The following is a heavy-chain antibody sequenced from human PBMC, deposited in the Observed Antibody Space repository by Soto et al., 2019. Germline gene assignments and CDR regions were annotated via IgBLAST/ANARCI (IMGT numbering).Heavy chain of an antibody. CDR3: WKDVHLGQHAV. CDR2: IYFSGRT. D-gene: IGHD1-1*01. CDR1: GGSVSGGSYY. J-gene: IGHJ6*02. V-gene: IGHV4-61*01. Sequence: PSEALSLTCTGSGGSVSGGSYYWNWIRQPPGKGLEWIGYIYFSGRTNYNPSLKSRVTISIDTSKNQFSLKLTSATAADTAVYYCWKDVHLGQHAVSGQRTTVPGSS.